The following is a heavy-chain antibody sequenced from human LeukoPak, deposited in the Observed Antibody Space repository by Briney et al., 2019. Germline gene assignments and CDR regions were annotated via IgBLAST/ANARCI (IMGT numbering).Heavy chain of an antibody. D-gene: IGHD6-6*01. Sequence: GGSLRLSCAASGFTFSSYGMHWVRQAPGKGLEWVAVISYDGSNKYYADSVKGRFTISRDNSKNTLYLQMNSLRAEDTAVYYCAKVQQLVRWALSYFDYWGQGTLVTVSS. CDR1: GFTFSSYG. J-gene: IGHJ4*02. CDR3: AKVQQLVRWALSYFDY. CDR2: ISYDGSNK. V-gene: IGHV3-30*18.